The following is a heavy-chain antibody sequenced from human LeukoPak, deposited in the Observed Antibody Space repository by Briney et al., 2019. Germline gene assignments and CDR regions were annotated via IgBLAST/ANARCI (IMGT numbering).Heavy chain of an antibody. CDR1: GGTFISYA. CDR2: IIPLLGIT. J-gene: IGHJ3*02. CDR3: ARARIRITFGVVRHAFVI. Sequence: SVKVSCKASGGTFISYAFNWVRQAPGHGLEWVGRIIPLLGITNHAQKLQGTDTVTANKTANTAYMELSSLRPDDTDVYYCARARIRITFGVVRHAFVIWGQGTLVIVSS. V-gene: IGHV1-69*04. D-gene: IGHD3-16*01.